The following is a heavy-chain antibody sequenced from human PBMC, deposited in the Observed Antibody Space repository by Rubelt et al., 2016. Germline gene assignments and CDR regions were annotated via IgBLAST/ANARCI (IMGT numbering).Heavy chain of an antibody. Sequence: EVQLVESGGGLVQSGGSLKLSCAASGLTFRSFGMMWVRQAPGKGLEWVSAIGDDGRTYYADSVKGRFPISRDNSKNPLYLQMNSLRAEDTAVYYCARDLLLWFGELSVGWFDPWGQGTLVTVSS. CDR1: GLTFRSFG. CDR3: ARDLLLWFGELSVGWFDP. V-gene: IGHV3-66*02. D-gene: IGHD3-10*01. CDR2: IGDDGRT. J-gene: IGHJ5*02.